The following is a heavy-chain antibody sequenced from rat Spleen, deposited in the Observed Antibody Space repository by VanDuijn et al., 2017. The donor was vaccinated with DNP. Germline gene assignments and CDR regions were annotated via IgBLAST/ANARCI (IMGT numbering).Heavy chain of an antibody. V-gene: IGHV5-19*01. Sequence: EVQLVESGGGLVQPGRSLKLSCAASGFTFSFYGMAWVRQAPKKGLEWVASISASGGSTSYRDSVKGRFTISRDNAKSTLYLQMDSLRSEDTATYYCTTEITTVVRDYWYFDFWGPGTMVTVSS. CDR1: GFTFSFYG. D-gene: IGHD1-1*01. J-gene: IGHJ1*01. CDR2: ISASGGST. CDR3: TTEITTVVRDYWYFDF.